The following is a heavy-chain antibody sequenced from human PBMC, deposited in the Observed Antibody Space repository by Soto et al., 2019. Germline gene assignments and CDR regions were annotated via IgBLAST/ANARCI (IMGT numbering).Heavy chain of an antibody. D-gene: IGHD2-15*01. CDR1: GGSFSGYY. V-gene: IGHV4-34*01. J-gene: IGHJ6*02. CDR3: ARGAGYCSGGSCYQRRSYYGMDV. CDR2: INHSGST. Sequence: KSSETLSLTCAVYGGSFSGYYWSWIRQPPGKGLEWIGEINHSGSTNYNPSLKSRVTISVDTSKNQFSLKLSSVTAAGTAVYYCARGAGYCSGGSCYQRRSYYGMDVWGQGTTVTVSS.